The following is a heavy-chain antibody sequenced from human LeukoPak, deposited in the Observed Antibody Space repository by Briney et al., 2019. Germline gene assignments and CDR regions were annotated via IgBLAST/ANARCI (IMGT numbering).Heavy chain of an antibody. V-gene: IGHV3-23*01. CDR3: AKKREDIVASPPFDP. Sequence: GGSLRLSCAASGFTFSSYAMSWLRQAPGRGGEGVSGISDSGGSTYYADSVKGRFTISRDNSKNTLYLQMNSLRAEDTAVYYCAKKREDIVASPPFDPWGQGTLVTVSS. CDR2: ISDSGGST. D-gene: IGHD5-12*01. CDR1: GFTFSSYA. J-gene: IGHJ5*02.